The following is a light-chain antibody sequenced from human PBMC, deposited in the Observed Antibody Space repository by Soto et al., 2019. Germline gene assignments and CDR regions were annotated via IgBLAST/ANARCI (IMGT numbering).Light chain of an antibody. Sequence: EIVMSQSPATLSVSPGERATLPCRASQSVSSSYLAWYQQKPGQAPRLLIYGASSRATGIPDRFSGSGSGTDFTLTISRLEPEDFAVYYCQQRNIWPPVTFGQGTRLEIK. V-gene: IGKV3D-20*02. CDR3: QQRNIWPPVT. CDR2: GAS. CDR1: QSVSSSY. J-gene: IGKJ5*01.